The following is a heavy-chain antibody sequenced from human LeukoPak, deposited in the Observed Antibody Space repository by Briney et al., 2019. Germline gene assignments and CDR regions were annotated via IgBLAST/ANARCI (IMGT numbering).Heavy chain of an antibody. CDR1: GGSISSGGYY. D-gene: IGHD1-26*01. CDR3: ARDDSGSPRYSQH. Sequence: SETLSLTCTVSGGSISSGGYYWSWIRQPPGKGLEWIGYIYHSGSTYHNPSLKSRVTISVDRSKNQFSLKLSSVTAADTAVYYCARDDSGSPRYSQHWGQGTLVTVSS. CDR2: IYHSGST. J-gene: IGHJ1*01. V-gene: IGHV4-30-2*01.